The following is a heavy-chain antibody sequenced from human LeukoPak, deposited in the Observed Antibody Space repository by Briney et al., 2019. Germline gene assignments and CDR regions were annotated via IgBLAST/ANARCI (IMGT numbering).Heavy chain of an antibody. CDR2: ISSSSTYI. V-gene: IGHV3-21*01. Sequence: GGSLRLSCAASGFTFSSYSMNWVRQAPGKGLEWVSSISSSSTYIYSADSVKGRFSISRDNAKNSLYLQMNSLRAEDTAVYYCTRGDYDDHLGDFDIWGQGTLVAVSS. CDR3: TRGDYDDHLGDFDI. CDR1: GFTFSSYS. J-gene: IGHJ3*02. D-gene: IGHD4-17*01.